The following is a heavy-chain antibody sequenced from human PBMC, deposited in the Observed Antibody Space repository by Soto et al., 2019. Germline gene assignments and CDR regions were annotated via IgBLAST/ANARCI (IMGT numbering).Heavy chain of an antibody. V-gene: IGHV3-33*01. CDR2: IWYDGSNK. Sequence: GGSLRLSCAASGFTFSSYGMHWVRQAPGKGLEWVAVIWYDGSNKYYADSVKGRFTISRDNSKSTLYLQMNSLRAEDTAVYYCARDLLDIVAGYVFDYWGQGTLVTVSS. CDR1: GFTFSSYG. J-gene: IGHJ4*02. D-gene: IGHD5-12*01. CDR3: ARDLLDIVAGYVFDY.